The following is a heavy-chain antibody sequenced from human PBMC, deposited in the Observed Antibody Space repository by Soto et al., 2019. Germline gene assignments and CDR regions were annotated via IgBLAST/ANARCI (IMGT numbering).Heavy chain of an antibody. V-gene: IGHV3-7*03. D-gene: IGHD3-3*01. CDR3: ARDLAPIITIFGVVIYDY. J-gene: IGHJ4*02. CDR2: IKQDGSEK. Sequence: PGGSLRLSCAASGFTFSSYWMSWVRQAPGKGLEWVANIKQDGSEKYYVDSVKGRFTISRDNAKNSLYLQMNSLRAEDTAVYYCARDLAPIITIFGVVIYDYWGQGTLVTVSS. CDR1: GFTFSSYW.